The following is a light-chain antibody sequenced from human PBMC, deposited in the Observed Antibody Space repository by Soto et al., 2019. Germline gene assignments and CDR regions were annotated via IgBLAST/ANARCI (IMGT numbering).Light chain of an antibody. CDR2: AAS. J-gene: IGKJ1*01. CDR1: HSFSSY. V-gene: IGKV1-39*01. Sequence: DIQMTQSPSSLSASVGDRVTITCRTSHSFSSYLNWYQQKPGKAPKLLIYAASSLESRVNSRFSGSRSGTNFTITISSMQPEDSETYYYQQSYSTPWTFGQGTKVEIK. CDR3: QQSYSTPWT.